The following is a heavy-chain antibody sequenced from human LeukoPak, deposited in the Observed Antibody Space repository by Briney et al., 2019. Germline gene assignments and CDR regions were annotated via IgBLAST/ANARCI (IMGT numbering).Heavy chain of an antibody. CDR3: ATNIVVVPAAMASNYYYYYMDV. CDR2: IRYDGSNK. D-gene: IGHD2-2*01. Sequence: GGSLRLSCAASGFTFSSYGMHWVRQAPGKGLEWVAFIRYDGSNKYYADSVKGRFTISRDNSKNTLYLQMNSLRAEDTAVYYCATNIVVVPAAMASNYYYYYMDVWGKGTTVTVSS. V-gene: IGHV3-30*02. CDR1: GFTFSSYG. J-gene: IGHJ6*03.